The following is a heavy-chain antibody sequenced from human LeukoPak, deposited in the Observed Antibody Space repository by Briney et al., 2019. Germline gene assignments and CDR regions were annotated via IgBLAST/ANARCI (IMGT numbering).Heavy chain of an antibody. Sequence: ASVKVSCKASGYTFTGYYMHWVRQAPGQGLEWMGWINPNSGGTNYAQKFQGRVTMTRDTSISTAYMELSRLRSDDTAVYYCARDFPPGIAVAAWFDPWGQGTLVTVSS. V-gene: IGHV1-2*02. CDR3: ARDFPPGIAVAAWFDP. CDR2: INPNSGGT. CDR1: GYTFTGYY. D-gene: IGHD6-19*01. J-gene: IGHJ5*02.